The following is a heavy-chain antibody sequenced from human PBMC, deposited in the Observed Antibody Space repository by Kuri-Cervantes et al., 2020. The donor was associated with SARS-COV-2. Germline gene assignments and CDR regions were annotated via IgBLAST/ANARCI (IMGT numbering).Heavy chain of an antibody. D-gene: IGHD6-13*01. Sequence: ESLKISCAVYGGSFSDYYWSWVRQPPGKGLEWIGEINHSGNTNYDPSLKSRVTISVDTSKNQFSLKLSSVTVADTAVYYCASATGIAAADHYYYYGMDVWGQGTTVTVSS. V-gene: IGHV4-34*01. CDR1: GGSFSDYY. CDR3: ASATGIAAADHYYYYGMDV. CDR2: INHSGNT. J-gene: IGHJ6*02.